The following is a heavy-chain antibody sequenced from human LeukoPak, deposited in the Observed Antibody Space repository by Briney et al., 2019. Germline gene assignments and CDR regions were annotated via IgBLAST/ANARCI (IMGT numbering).Heavy chain of an antibody. Sequence: ASVKVSCKATGYTFTGYYMHWVRQAPGQGLEWMGWISAYNGNTNYAQKLQGRVTMTTDTSTSTAYMELRSLRSDDTAVYYCARGLTEYYYDSSGSTPPGYWGQGTLVTVSS. J-gene: IGHJ4*02. CDR1: GYTFTGYY. CDR2: ISAYNGNT. V-gene: IGHV1-18*04. D-gene: IGHD3-22*01. CDR3: ARGLTEYYYDSSGSTPPGY.